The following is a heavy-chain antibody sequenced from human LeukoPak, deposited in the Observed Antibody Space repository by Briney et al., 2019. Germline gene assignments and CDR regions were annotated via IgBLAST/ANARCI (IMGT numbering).Heavy chain of an antibody. J-gene: IGHJ4*02. CDR2: INPNSGGT. CDR1: GYTFTGYY. D-gene: IGHD2-2*02. CDR3: ARWGGYCSSTSCDTGFDY. V-gene: IGHV1-2*02. Sequence: ASVKLSCKASGYTFTGYYMHWVRQAPGQGLEWMGWINPNSGGTNYAQTFQGRVTMTRDTSISTAYMELSRLRSDDTTVYYCARWGGYCSSTSCDTGFDYWGQGTLVTVSS.